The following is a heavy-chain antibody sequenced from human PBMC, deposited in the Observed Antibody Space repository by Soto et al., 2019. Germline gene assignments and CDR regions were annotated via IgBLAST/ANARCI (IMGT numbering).Heavy chain of an antibody. CDR3: ARDRDYYGSGSPYYGMDV. D-gene: IGHD3-10*01. CDR1: GGSISSGDYY. J-gene: IGHJ6*02. V-gene: IGHV4-30-4*01. CDR2: IYYSGST. Sequence: QVQLQESGPGLVKPSQTLSLTCTVSGGSISSGDYYWSWIRQPPGKGLEWIGYIYYSGSTYYNPSPKSRVTKSVSTAKDQFSLKLSSVTAADTAVYYCARDRDYYGSGSPYYGMDVWGQGTTVTVSS.